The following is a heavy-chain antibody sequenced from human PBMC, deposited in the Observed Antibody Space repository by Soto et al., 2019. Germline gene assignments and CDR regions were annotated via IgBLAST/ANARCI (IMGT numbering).Heavy chain of an antibody. CDR2: INPNSGAT. Sequence: ASVKVSCKASGYTFTGYFIHWVRQAPGQGLEWMGMINPNSGATKYAQNFQAGVTMTRDTSITTVYMELSRLTSDDTAVYYCAREYSSSWPGDWFDPWGQGTMVTVSS. J-gene: IGHJ5*02. D-gene: IGHD6-13*01. CDR3: AREYSSSWPGDWFDP. V-gene: IGHV1-2*02. CDR1: GYTFTGYF.